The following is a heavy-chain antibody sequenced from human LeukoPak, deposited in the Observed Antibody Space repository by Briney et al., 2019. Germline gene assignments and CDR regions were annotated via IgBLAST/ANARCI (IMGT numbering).Heavy chain of an antibody. Sequence: PGGSRTLACAPSGFTFSSYGMSWVRQAPGKGLEWVSTISGSGETIYYADTVKGRFTISRDNSKYTLYLQMNSLRAEEMAVDYCGNLVRDYYPHIDSSGQGSLVTVSS. D-gene: IGHD3-22*01. CDR1: GFTFSSYG. J-gene: IGHJ4*02. CDR2: ISGSGETI. V-gene: IGHV3-23*01. CDR3: GNLVRDYYPHIDS.